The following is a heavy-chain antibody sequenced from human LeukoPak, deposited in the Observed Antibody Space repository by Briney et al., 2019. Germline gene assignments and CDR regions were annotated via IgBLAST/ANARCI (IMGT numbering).Heavy chain of an antibody. V-gene: IGHV4-38-2*02. CDR1: GGSFSGYY. CDR3: AREIYCSGGSCSLDAFDI. J-gene: IGHJ3*02. D-gene: IGHD2-15*01. Sequence: SETLSLTCAVYGGSFSGYYWGWIRQPPGKGLEWIGSIYHSGSTYYNPSLKSRVTISVDTSKNQFSLKLSSVTAADTAVYYCAREIYCSGGSCSLDAFDIWGQGTMVTVSS. CDR2: IYHSGST.